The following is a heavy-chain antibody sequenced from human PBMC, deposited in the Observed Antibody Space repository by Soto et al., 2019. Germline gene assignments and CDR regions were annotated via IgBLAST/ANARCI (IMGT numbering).Heavy chain of an antibody. V-gene: IGHV2-26*01. CDR1: GFSLNNVRMG. CDR2: IFSNDEK. J-gene: IGHJ5*02. D-gene: IGHD3-9*01. Sequence: SGPTLVNPTETLTLTCTVSGFSLNNVRMGVSWIRQPPGKALEWLAHIFSNDEKSYSTSLKNRLTISKDTSRSQVVLTMTNMDPVDTATYYCALIWGSYYDILTGPAGFDPWGQGTLVTVSS. CDR3: ALIWGSYYDILTGPAGFDP.